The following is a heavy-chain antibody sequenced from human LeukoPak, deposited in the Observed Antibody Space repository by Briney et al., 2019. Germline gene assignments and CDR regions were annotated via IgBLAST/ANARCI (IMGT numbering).Heavy chain of an antibody. V-gene: IGHV3-11*01. Sequence: GGSLRLSCAASGFTFSDYYMSWIRQAPGKGLEWVSYISSSGSTIYYADSVKGRFTVSRDNAKNSLYLQMNSLRAEDTAVYYCARDVPYDSSGYLELDYFDYWGQGTLVTVSS. D-gene: IGHD3-22*01. J-gene: IGHJ4*02. CDR3: ARDVPYDSSGYLELDYFDY. CDR2: ISSSGSTI. CDR1: GFTFSDYY.